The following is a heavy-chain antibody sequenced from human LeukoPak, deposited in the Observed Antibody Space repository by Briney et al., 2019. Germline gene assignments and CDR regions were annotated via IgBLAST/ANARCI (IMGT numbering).Heavy chain of an antibody. Sequence: SETLSLTCTVSGGSISSSSYYWSWIRQPPGKGLEWIGYIYYSGSTNYNPSLKSRVTISVDTSKNQFSLKLSSVTAADTAVYYCARGTGNKYYYYYMDVWGKGTTVTISS. J-gene: IGHJ6*03. V-gene: IGHV4-61*01. CDR2: IYYSGST. CDR3: ARGTGNKYYYYYMDV. D-gene: IGHD4-17*01. CDR1: GGSISSSSYY.